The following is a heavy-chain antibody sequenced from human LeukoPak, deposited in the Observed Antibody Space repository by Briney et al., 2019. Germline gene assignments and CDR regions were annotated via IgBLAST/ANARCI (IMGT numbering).Heavy chain of an antibody. CDR3: ARQYCSSTSCYNYYYYYYMDV. D-gene: IGHD2-2*01. CDR1: GGSLSGYY. V-gene: IGHV4-34*01. CDR2: INHSGST. Sequence: PSGTLSLTCAVYGGSLSGYYWSWMRQPPGKGLEGIGEINHSGSTTYNPSLKCRVIIAVDTSKNQFSLKLSSVTAADTAVYYCARQYCSSTSCYNYYYYYYMDVWGKGTTVTISS. J-gene: IGHJ6*03.